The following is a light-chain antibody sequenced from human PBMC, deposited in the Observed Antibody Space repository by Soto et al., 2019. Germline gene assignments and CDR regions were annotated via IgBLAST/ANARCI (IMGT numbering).Light chain of an antibody. CDR3: QQYHGYSRT. Sequence: DIQMTQSPSTLSASLLDRVTITCRASQSISDSLAWYQQKPGKAPDLLISDVSSLERGVASRFSGSGSGTEFTLTISSMQPDDFATYYCQQYHGYSRTFGQGTKVDIK. CDR2: DVS. V-gene: IGKV1-5*01. J-gene: IGKJ1*01. CDR1: QSISDS.